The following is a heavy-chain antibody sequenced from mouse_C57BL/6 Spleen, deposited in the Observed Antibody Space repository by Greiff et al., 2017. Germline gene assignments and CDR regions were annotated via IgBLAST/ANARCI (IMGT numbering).Heavy chain of an antibody. CDR1: GYAFSSSW. Sequence: VKLQQSGPELVKPGASVTISCKASGYAFSSSWMTWVKQRPGKGLEWIGRIYPGDGDTNYTGKFKGKATLTADKSYSTAYMQHSILTSEDSAVYFCARSDDYDEEGFDYWGQGTSLTVSS. CDR3: ARSDDYDEEGFDY. D-gene: IGHD2-4*01. J-gene: IGHJ2*02. CDR2: IYPGDGDT. V-gene: IGHV1-82*01.